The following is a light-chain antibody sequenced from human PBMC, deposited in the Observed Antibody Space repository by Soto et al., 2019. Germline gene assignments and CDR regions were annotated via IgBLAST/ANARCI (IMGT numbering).Light chain of an antibody. Sequence: EIVMTQSPATLSVSPGERATLSCRASQSVSILLAWYQQKPGQAPRLLIYGASTRATDIPHRFSGSGSGTDFTLTISSLEPEDFAVYYCQQRSNWPGITFGQGTRLEI. CDR2: GAS. CDR1: QSVSIL. CDR3: QQRSNWPGIT. J-gene: IGKJ5*01. V-gene: IGKV3-11*01.